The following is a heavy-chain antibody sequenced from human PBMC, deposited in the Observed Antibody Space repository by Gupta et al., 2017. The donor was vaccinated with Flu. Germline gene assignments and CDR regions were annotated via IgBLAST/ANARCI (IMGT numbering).Heavy chain of an antibody. V-gene: IGHV3-30*18. J-gene: IGHJ4*02. Sequence: QVQLVESGGGVVQPGRSLRLSCAASGFTFSSYGMHWVRQAPGKGLEWVAVISYDGSNKYYADSVKGRFTISRDNSKNTLYLQMNSLRAEDTAVYYCAKEWYSSSSGTKEYYFDYWGQGTLVTVSS. CDR2: ISYDGSNK. CDR3: AKEWYSSSSGTKEYYFDY. CDR1: GFTFSSYG. D-gene: IGHD6-6*01.